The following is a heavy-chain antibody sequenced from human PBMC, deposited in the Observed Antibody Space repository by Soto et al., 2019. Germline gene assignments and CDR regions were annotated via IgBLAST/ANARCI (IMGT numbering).Heavy chain of an antibody. D-gene: IGHD3-22*01. CDR1: GFSLSTSGMC. Sequence: GPTLVNPTQTLTLTCTFSGFSLSTSGMCVSWIRQPPGKALEWLALIDWDDNKYYNTSLKTRLTISKDTSKNQVVLTMTNMDPVDTATYYCARATGYYYDSSGYPDYWGQGTLVTVSS. V-gene: IGHV2-70*01. J-gene: IGHJ4*02. CDR3: ARATGYYYDSSGYPDY. CDR2: IDWDDNK.